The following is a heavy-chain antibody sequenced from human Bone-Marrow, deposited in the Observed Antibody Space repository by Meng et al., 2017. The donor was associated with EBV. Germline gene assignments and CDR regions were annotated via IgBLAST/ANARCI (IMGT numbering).Heavy chain of an antibody. CDR1: GGTFRSDA. V-gene: IGHV1-69*01. D-gene: IGHD3-10*01. CDR2: LIPKSDAP. CDR3: ASESGRGFTPDY. J-gene: IGHJ4*02. Sequence: QWELVQAGAGVKKPGSSVRVSCKTSGGTFRSDAVSWVRQAPGQGLEWLGGLIPKSDAPYYAQKFQDRVTITADESTSTHYMDVRGLRSEDTAVYYCASESGRGFTPDYWGQGTLVTVSS.